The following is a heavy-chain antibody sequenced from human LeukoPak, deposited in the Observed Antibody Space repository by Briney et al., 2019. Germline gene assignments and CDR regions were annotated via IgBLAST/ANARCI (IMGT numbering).Heavy chain of an antibody. Sequence: SETLSLTCTVSGGSISTNSYYWGWIRQPPGKGLEWIGNIYYRGSTYYNPSLKSRVTISVDTSKNQFSLKLSSVTAADTAVYYCARDRYSGYDYNWFDPWGQGTLVTVSS. CDR2: IYYRGST. J-gene: IGHJ5*02. CDR1: GGSISTNSYY. CDR3: ARDRYSGYDYNWFDP. D-gene: IGHD5-12*01. V-gene: IGHV4-39*07.